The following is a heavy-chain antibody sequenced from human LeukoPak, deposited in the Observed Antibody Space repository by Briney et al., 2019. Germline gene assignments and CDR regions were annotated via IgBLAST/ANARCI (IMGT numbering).Heavy chain of an antibody. Sequence: GGSLRLSCAASGFTFSKHLMTWVRQAPGKGLEWVANIRGDGSVNYLLDSVKGRFTISRDNVKNSLSLEMNNLRAEDTAVYYCSRDANYYDSSRHYFDAFDIWGQGTMVTVSS. D-gene: IGHD3-22*01. CDR1: GFTFSKHL. CDR3: SRDANYYDSSRHYFDAFDI. J-gene: IGHJ3*02. CDR2: IRGDGSVN. V-gene: IGHV3-7*01.